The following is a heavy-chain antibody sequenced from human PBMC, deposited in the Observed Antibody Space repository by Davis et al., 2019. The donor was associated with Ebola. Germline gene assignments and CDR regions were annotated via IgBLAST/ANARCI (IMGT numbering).Heavy chain of an antibody. D-gene: IGHD3-10*01. V-gene: IGHV4-59*01. CDR3: ARVYGSGSYYTSSYYYYGMDV. CDR2: IYYSGST. CDR1: GGSFSGYY. J-gene: IGHJ6*02. Sequence: SETLSLTCAVYGGSFSGYYWSWIRQHPGKGLEWIGYIYYSGSTNYNPSLKSRVTISVDTSKNQFSLKLSSVTAADTAVYYCARVYGSGSYYTSSYYYYGMDVWGQGTTVTVSS.